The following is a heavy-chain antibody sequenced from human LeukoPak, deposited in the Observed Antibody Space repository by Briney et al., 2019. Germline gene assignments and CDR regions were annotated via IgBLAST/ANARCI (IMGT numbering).Heavy chain of an antibody. J-gene: IGHJ4*02. Sequence: ASVKVSCKASGYTFTGYYMHWVRQAPGQGLEWMGWINPNSGVTDCAQKFQGRVTMTRDTSISTAYMELSRLRSDDTAVYYCARSMVRGVIITSFDYWGQGTPVTVSS. CDR2: INPNSGVT. CDR1: GYTFTGYY. V-gene: IGHV1-2*02. D-gene: IGHD3-10*01. CDR3: ARSMVRGVIITSFDY.